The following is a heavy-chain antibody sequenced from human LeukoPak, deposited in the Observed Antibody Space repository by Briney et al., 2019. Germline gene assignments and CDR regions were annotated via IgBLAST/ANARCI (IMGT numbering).Heavy chain of an antibody. V-gene: IGHV4-39*01. D-gene: IGHD6-19*01. CDR2: IYYSGST. Sequence: SETLSLTCTVSGGSISSSSYYWGWIRQPPGKGLEGIGSIYYSGSTYYNPSLKSRVTISVDTSKNQFSLKLSSVTAADTAAYYCARHSYSSGWYSDYWGQGTLVTVSS. J-gene: IGHJ4*02. CDR3: ARHSYSSGWYSDY. CDR1: GGSISSSSYY.